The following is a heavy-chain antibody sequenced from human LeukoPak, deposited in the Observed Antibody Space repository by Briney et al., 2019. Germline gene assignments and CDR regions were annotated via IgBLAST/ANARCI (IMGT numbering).Heavy chain of an antibody. CDR3: TTPRRPTDYYYYYMNV. J-gene: IGHJ6*03. Sequence: SVKVSCNLSGGTFSTYPINWVRQAPGQGLEWMGKIIPIFGAPDYAQKFQGRVTITADKSTNTAFTELISVRSDDTAVYYCTTPRRPTDYYYYYMNVWGNGTTVTVSS. CDR1: GGTFSTYP. D-gene: IGHD4-11*01. CDR2: IIPIFGAP. V-gene: IGHV1-69*06.